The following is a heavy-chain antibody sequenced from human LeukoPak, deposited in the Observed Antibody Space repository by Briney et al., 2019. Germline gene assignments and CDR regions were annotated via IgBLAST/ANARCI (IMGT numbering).Heavy chain of an antibody. Sequence: GGSLRLSCEASGFTFSSHAMAWVRQAPGKGLEWVSAIGGLGGSTYYADSVKGRFTISRDNSKNTVYLETNSLRAEDTALYYCARDPGVVAFHYFDFWGQGILVTVSS. J-gene: IGHJ4*02. D-gene: IGHD3-3*01. CDR1: GFTFSSHA. CDR2: IGGLGGST. CDR3: ARDPGVVAFHYFDF. V-gene: IGHV3-23*01.